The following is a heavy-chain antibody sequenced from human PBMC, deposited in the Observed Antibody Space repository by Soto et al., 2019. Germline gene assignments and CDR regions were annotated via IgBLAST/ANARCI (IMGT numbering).Heavy chain of an antibody. J-gene: IGHJ5*02. CDR3: ARGPILPGATAGLAP. D-gene: IGHD4-17*01. CDR1: GGIFSSFS. V-gene: IGHV1-69*01. CDR2: IIPMTGTP. Sequence: QVQLVQSGAEVKTPGSSVEVSCKASGGIFSSFSITWVRQVPGHGLEWMGGIIPMTGTPNYAEKFQGRLTPTAAVSTRTGHSVRSCLRPEDTAVYYCARGPILPGATAGLAPWGQGKVVIVSP.